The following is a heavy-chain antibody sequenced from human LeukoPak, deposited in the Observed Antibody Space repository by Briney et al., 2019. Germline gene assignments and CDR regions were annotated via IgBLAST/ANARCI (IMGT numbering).Heavy chain of an antibody. Sequence: GGSLRLSCAASGLTFSSYAMHWVRQAPGKGLEWVAVISYDGSNKYYADSVKGRFTISRDNSKNTLYLQTNSLRAEDTAVYYCARLYCSSTSCLGIQRAHQIQPASYPYYYYGMDVWGQGTTVTVSS. V-gene: IGHV3-30-3*01. CDR1: GLTFSSYA. J-gene: IGHJ6*02. CDR3: ARLYCSSTSCLGIQRAHQIQPASYPYYYYGMDV. D-gene: IGHD2-2*01. CDR2: ISYDGSNK.